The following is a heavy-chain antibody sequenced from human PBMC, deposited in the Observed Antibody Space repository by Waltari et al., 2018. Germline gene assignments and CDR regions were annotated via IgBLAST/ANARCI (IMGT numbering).Heavy chain of an antibody. J-gene: IGHJ4*02. D-gene: IGHD2-8*01. CDR2: VDPEDGET. V-gene: IGHV1-69-2*01. CDR3: ATGPRAYCTNGVCRIPWLPHFDY. Sequence: EVQLVQSGAEVKKPGATVKISCKASGYTFTDYYMHWVQQAPGKGLEWMGRVDPEDGETIYAEKFQGRVTITADTSTDTAYMELSSLRSEDTAVYYCATGPRAYCTNGVCRIPWLPHFDYWGQGTLVTVSS. CDR1: GYTFTDYY.